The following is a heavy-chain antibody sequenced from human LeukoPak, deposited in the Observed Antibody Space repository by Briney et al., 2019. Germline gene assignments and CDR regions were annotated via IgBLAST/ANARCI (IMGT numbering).Heavy chain of an antibody. CDR1: GFTFSTYA. CDR3: AKSPTYCGSDCYSTFDY. V-gene: IGHV3-23*01. D-gene: IGHD2-21*02. J-gene: IGHJ4*02. Sequence: GGSLRLSCAASGFTFSTYAMSWVRQAPGKGLEWVSAVTVSGRGGSTYYADSVKGRFTISRDNSKNTLYLQMNSLRAEDTALYYCAKSPTYCGSDCYSTFDYRGQGNLVTVSS. CDR2: VTVSGRGGST.